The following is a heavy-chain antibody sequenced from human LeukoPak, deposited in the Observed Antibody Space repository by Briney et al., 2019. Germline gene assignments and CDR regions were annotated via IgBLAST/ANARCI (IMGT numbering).Heavy chain of an antibody. D-gene: IGHD3-3*01. CDR2: INHSGST. CDR3: ARLNLLSVFGVVKRNYYYMDV. J-gene: IGHJ6*03. Sequence: SETLSLTCAVYGGSFSGYYWSWIRQPPGKGLEWIGEINHSGSTNYNPSLKSRVTISLDTSKSQFSLKLSSVTAADTAVYYCARLNLLSVFGVVKRNYYYMDVWGKGTTVAVSS. CDR1: GGSFSGYY. V-gene: IGHV4-34*01.